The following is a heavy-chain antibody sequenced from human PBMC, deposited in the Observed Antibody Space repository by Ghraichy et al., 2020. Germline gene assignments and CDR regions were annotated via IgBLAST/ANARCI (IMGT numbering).Heavy chain of an antibody. Sequence: ASVKVSCKVSGYTLTELSMHWVRQAPGKGLEWMGGFDPEDGETIYAQKFQGRVTMTEDTSTDTAYMELSSLRSEDTAVYYCATPGKYYDFWSGYNFDYWGQGTLVTVSS. V-gene: IGHV1-24*01. J-gene: IGHJ4*02. CDR2: FDPEDGET. CDR3: ATPGKYYDFWSGYNFDY. D-gene: IGHD3-3*01. CDR1: GYTLTELS.